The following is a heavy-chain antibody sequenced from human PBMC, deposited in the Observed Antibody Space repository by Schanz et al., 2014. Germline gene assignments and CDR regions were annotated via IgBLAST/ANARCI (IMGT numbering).Heavy chain of an antibody. CDR2: TNGDGTNA. Sequence: EVQLLESGGGLVQPGGSLRLSCAASGFTFSSYAMSWVRQAPGKGLEWVSCTNGDGTNAKYADSVKGRFTISRDNAKKTLSLQMISLRAEDTAVYYCARDSRPNYDFLTAYYSIDYWGQGTLVTVSS. D-gene: IGHD3-9*01. V-gene: IGHV3-23*01. CDR1: GFTFSSYA. CDR3: ARDSRPNYDFLTAYYSIDY. J-gene: IGHJ4*02.